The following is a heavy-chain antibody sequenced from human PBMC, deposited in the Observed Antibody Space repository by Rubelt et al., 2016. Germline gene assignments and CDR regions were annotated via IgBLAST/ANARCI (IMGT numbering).Heavy chain of an antibody. V-gene: IGHV4-59*08. Sequence: QVQLQESGPGLVKPSETLSLTCTVSGGSMSYYYWSWIRQSPGKGLEWIGNIYYTGSTTYNPSLKSRVAISVHTSKNQFSLRLSPVTAAATAVYYCAGRASNSLGFDYGMDVWGQGTTVTVSS. CDR2: IYYTGST. CDR1: GGSMSYYY. D-gene: IGHD3-10*01. J-gene: IGHJ6*02. CDR3: AGRASNSLGFDYGMDV.